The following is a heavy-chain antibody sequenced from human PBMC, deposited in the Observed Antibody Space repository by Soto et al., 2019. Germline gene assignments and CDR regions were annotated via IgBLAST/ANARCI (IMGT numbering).Heavy chain of an antibody. Sequence: PGGSLRLSCAASGFSFSAYSMSWVRQAPGKGLEWVAVIWYDGSNKYYADSVKGRFTISRDNSKNTLYLQMNSLRAEDTVVYYCARDQDSSGSQGHYWGQGTLVTVSS. CDR2: IWYDGSNK. CDR3: ARDQDSSGSQGHY. D-gene: IGHD3-22*01. CDR1: GFSFSAYS. V-gene: IGHV3-33*08. J-gene: IGHJ4*02.